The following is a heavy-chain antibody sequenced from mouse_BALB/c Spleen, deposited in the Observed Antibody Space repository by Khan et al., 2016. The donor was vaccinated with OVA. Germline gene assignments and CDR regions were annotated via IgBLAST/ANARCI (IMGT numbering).Heavy chain of an antibody. CDR3: ARTGYYYFDS. J-gene: IGHJ2*01. CDR2: ISSGSSTI. Sequence: EVQLVESGGGLVQPGGSRKLSCAASGFTFSGFGMHWVRQAPEKGLEWVAYISSGSSTIYYADTVKGRFTISRDNPKNTLFLQMASLRSEDTAMYYCARTGYYYFDSWGQGTTLPVSS. V-gene: IGHV5-17*02. CDR1: GFTFSGFG. D-gene: IGHD2-3*01.